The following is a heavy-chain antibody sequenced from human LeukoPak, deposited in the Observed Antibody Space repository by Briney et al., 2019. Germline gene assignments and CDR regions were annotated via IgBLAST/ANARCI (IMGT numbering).Heavy chain of an antibody. CDR2: IYYSGST. CDR3: ARDRIVATDGAGGCFDL. V-gene: IGHV4-59*01. Sequence: PSETLSLTCTVSGGSISSYYWSWIRQPPGKGLEWIGYIYYSGSTNYNPSLKSRVTISVDTSKNQFSLKLSSVTAADTAVYYCARDRIVATDGAGGCFDLWGRGTLVTVSS. CDR1: GGSISSYY. J-gene: IGHJ2*01. D-gene: IGHD5-12*01.